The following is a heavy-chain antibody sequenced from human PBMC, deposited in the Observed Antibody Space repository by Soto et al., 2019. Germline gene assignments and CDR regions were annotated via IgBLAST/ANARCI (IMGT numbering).Heavy chain of an antibody. Sequence: PGGSLRLSCAASGFTFSRYGMNWPRQAPGKGLEWVASISSSTSYVYYADSVKGRFSTSRDNAKNILYLEMYALRTEDTAVYYCARDPSEGRVGNWFESWGQGTLVTVSS. CDR3: ARDPSEGRVGNWFES. V-gene: IGHV3-21*06. CDR2: ISSSTSYV. CDR1: GFTFSRYG. J-gene: IGHJ5*01. D-gene: IGHD2-2*01.